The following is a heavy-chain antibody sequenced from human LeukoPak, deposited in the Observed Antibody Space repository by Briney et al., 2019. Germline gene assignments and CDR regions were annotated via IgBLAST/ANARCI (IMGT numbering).Heavy chain of an antibody. V-gene: IGHV3-7*04. Sequence: GGSLRLSCAASGFTFSDYWMTWVRQAPGKGLEWVASIKYDGIDTYYVDSLRGRFTISRDNAKNSLYLQMNSLRGEDTAVYFCLRLAFHFDSWGRGILVTVSS. CDR2: IKYDGIDT. J-gene: IGHJ4*02. CDR3: LRLAFHFDS. CDR1: GFTFSDYW.